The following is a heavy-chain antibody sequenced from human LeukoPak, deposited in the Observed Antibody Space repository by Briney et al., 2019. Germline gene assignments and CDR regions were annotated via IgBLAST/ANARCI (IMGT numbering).Heavy chain of an antibody. CDR1: GFTFSSYW. CDR3: ARVATYYDSSGYNSGYFDY. D-gene: IGHD3-22*01. V-gene: IGHV3-74*01. J-gene: IGHJ4*02. CDR2: INTDGNST. Sequence: GGSLRLSCAASGFTFSSYWMHWVRQAPGKGLVWVSRINTDGNSTTYADSAKGRFTISRDNAKNTLYLQMNSLRAEDTAVYYCARVATYYDSSGYNSGYFDYWGQGTLVTVSS.